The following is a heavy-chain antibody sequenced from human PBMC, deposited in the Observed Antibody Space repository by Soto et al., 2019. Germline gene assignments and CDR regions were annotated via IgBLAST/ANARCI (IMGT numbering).Heavy chain of an antibody. Sequence: GASVKVSCKASGYTFTSYGISWVRQAPGQGLEWMGWISAYNGNTNYAQKLQGRVTMTTDTSTSTAYMELRSLRSDDTAVYYCARDAPITGKPQTVWFDPWGQGTLVTVSS. D-gene: IGHD1-20*01. V-gene: IGHV1-18*04. J-gene: IGHJ5*02. CDR3: ARDAPITGKPQTVWFDP. CDR2: ISAYNGNT. CDR1: GYTFTSYG.